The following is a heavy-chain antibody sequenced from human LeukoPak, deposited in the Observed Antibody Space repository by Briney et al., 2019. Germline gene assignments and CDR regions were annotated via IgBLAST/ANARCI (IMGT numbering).Heavy chain of an antibody. J-gene: IGHJ4*01. V-gene: IGHV3-74*01. D-gene: IGHD2-15*01. Sequence: PGGSLRLSCAASGFTFSSYWMHWVRQAPGKGLVWVSRINSDGSSTSYADSVKGRFTISRDNAKNTLYLQMNSLRAEDTAVYYCAREVVADCFDYWGQGTLVTVSS. CDR1: GFTFSSYW. CDR2: INSDGSST. CDR3: AREVVADCFDY.